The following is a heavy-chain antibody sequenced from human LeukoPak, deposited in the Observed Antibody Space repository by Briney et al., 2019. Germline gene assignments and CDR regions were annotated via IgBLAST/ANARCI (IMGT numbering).Heavy chain of an antibody. CDR1: GYTFTNYG. D-gene: IGHD6-13*01. CDR3: ARGEGSSIDY. Sequence: ASVKVSCKTSGYTFTNYGVSWVRQAPGQGLEWMVWINTDSGGTNYAQKFQGRVTMTIDTSISTAYLELTRLTSDDTAVYYCARGEGSSIDYWGQGTLVTVSS. V-gene: IGHV1-2*02. J-gene: IGHJ4*02. CDR2: INTDSGGT.